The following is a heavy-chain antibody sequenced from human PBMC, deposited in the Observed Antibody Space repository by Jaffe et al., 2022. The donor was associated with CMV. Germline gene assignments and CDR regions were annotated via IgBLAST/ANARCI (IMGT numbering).Heavy chain of an antibody. CDR3: ARDSYDSSGLADAFDI. CDR2: IYYSGST. J-gene: IGHJ3*02. V-gene: IGHV4-31*03. CDR1: GGSISSGGYY. Sequence: QVQLQESGPGLVKPSQTLSLTCTVSGGSISSGGYYWSWIRQHPGKGLEWIGYIYYSGSTYYNPSLKSRVTISVDTSKNQFSLKLSSVTAADTAVYYCARDSYDSSGLADAFDIWGQGTMVTVSS. D-gene: IGHD3-22*01.